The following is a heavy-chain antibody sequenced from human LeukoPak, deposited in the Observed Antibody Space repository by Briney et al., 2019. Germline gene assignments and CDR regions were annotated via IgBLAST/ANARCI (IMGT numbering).Heavy chain of an antibody. D-gene: IGHD6-6*01. CDR1: GFTFTTYW. J-gene: IGHJ4*02. Sequence: GGSLRLSCAASGFTFTTYWMHWVRQAPGKGLVWVSHINSDGSITSYADSVKGRFTISRDNAKNTLYLQMNSLRAEDTAVYYCAKGLSSSSWDYFDYWGQGTLVTVSS. CDR2: INSDGSIT. CDR3: AKGLSSSSWDYFDY. V-gene: IGHV3-74*01.